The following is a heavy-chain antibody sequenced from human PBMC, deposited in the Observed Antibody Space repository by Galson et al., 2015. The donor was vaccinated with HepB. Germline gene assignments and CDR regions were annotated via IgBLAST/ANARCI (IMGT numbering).Heavy chain of an antibody. CDR2: IIPIFGTA. J-gene: IGHJ4*02. CDR3: ARVGFQYSSGWYVFDY. Sequence: SVKVSCKASGGTFSSYAISWVRQAPGQGLEWMGGIIPIFGTANYAQKFQGRVTITADESTSTAYMELSSLRSEDTAVYYCARVGFQYSSGWYVFDYWGQGTLATVSS. CDR1: GGTFSSYA. D-gene: IGHD6-19*01. V-gene: IGHV1-69*13.